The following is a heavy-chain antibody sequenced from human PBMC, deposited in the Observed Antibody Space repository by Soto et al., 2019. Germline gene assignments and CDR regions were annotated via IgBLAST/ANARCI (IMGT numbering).Heavy chain of an antibody. CDR1: GGSISSGGYY. V-gene: IGHV4-31*03. Sequence: SETLSLTCTVSGGSISSGGYYWSWIRQHPGKGLEWIGYIYYSGSTYYNPSLKSRVTISVDTSKNQFSLKLSSVTAADTAAYYCARGSPDDYGDYRYFDYWGQGTLVTVSS. CDR2: IYYSGST. J-gene: IGHJ4*02. CDR3: ARGSPDDYGDYRYFDY. D-gene: IGHD4-17*01.